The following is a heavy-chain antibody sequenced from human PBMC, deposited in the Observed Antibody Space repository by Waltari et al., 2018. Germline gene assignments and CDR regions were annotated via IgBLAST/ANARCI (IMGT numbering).Heavy chain of an antibody. CDR3: ARDRRSIAAAGTDY. J-gene: IGHJ4*02. V-gene: IGHV3-7*01. CDR1: GFTFSSYW. D-gene: IGHD6-13*01. Sequence: EVQLVESGGGLVQPGGSLRLSCAASGFTFSSYWMSWVRQAPGKGLEWVANIKQDGSEKYYVDSVKGRFTISRDNAKNSLYLQMNSRRAEDTAVYYCARDRRSIAAAGTDYCGQGTLVTFSS. CDR2: IKQDGSEK.